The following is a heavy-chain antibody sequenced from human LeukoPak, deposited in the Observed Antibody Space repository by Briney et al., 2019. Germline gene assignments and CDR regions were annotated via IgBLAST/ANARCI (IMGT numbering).Heavy chain of an antibody. Sequence: GGSLSLSCAASGFTFSSFAMYWVRQAPGKGLEYVSAISNTGGSTYYADSVRGRFTISRDNSRNTVYLQMGSLRAEDMAVYYCARDDCSSTSCYLTYWGQGALATVSS. J-gene: IGHJ4*02. CDR3: ARDDCSSTSCYLTY. CDR2: ISNTGGST. CDR1: GFTFSSFA. D-gene: IGHD2-2*01. V-gene: IGHV3-64*02.